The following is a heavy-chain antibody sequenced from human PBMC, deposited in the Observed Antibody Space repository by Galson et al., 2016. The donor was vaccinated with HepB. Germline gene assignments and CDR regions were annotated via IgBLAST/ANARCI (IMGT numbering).Heavy chain of an antibody. CDR3: AKGARSSSPGWFAP. CDR1: GVTFSSCV. Sequence: SLRLSCAASGVTFSSCVMSWVRQAPGRGPEWVSAISGSGGSTSYADSLKGRFTISRDNSKNTLYLEINSLRAEDTALYYCAKGARSSSPGWFAPWGQGTLVTVAS. J-gene: IGHJ5*02. D-gene: IGHD6-6*01. CDR2: ISGSGGST. V-gene: IGHV3-23*01.